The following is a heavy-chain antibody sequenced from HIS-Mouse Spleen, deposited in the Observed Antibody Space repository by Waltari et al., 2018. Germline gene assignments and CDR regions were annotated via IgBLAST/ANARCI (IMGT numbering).Heavy chain of an antibody. D-gene: IGHD6-13*01. CDR3: AREIPYSSSWYDWYFDL. J-gene: IGHJ2*01. CDR1: GGPISSSSYY. V-gene: IGHV4-39*07. CDR2: IYYSGST. Sequence: QLQLQESGPGLVKPSEPLSLTCTVSGGPISSSSYYWVWIRQPPGKGLEWIGSIYYSGSTYYNPSLKSRFTISVDTSKNQFSLKLSSVTAADTAVYYCAREIPYSSSWYDWYFDLWGRDTLVTVSS.